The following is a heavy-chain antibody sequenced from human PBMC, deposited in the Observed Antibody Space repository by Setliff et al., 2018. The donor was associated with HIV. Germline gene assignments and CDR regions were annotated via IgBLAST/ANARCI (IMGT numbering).Heavy chain of an antibody. V-gene: IGHV1-46*01. CDR1: GYTFSSNY. Sequence: WASVKVSCKASGYTFSSNYMHWVRQAPGQGLEWMGLINPSGDITSYAEKFQGRVTMTRDTSTSTVYMELRSLRSEDTAIYYCASKGGSGNYPDSDAFDIWGQGTLVTVSS. CDR3: ASKGGSGNYPDSDAFDI. D-gene: IGHD3-10*01. CDR2: INPSGDIT. J-gene: IGHJ3*02.